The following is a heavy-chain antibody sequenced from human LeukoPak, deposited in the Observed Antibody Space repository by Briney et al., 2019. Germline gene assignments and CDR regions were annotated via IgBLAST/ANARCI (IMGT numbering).Heavy chain of an antibody. D-gene: IGHD1-26*01. Sequence: ASVTVSCTASGYTFTSYYMHWVRQAPGQGLEWMGIINPSGGSTSYAQKFQGRVTMTRDMSTSTVYMELSSLRSEDTAVYYCARSGRGVGATTLYITRHWFDPWGQGTLVTVSS. CDR2: INPSGGST. CDR3: ARSGRGVGATTLYITRHWFDP. CDR1: GYTFTSYY. V-gene: IGHV1-46*01. J-gene: IGHJ5*02.